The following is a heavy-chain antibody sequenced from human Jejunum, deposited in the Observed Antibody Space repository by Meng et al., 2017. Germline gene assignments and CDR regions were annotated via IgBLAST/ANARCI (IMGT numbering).Heavy chain of an antibody. CDR2: ICGSGENT. CDR1: GFSFSTYV. CDR3: AKDGRVDTSVVKDYYYYGMDV. J-gene: IGHJ6*02. D-gene: IGHD5-18*01. V-gene: IGHV3-23*01. Sequence: GESLKISCVASGFSFSTYVMSWVRQPPGKGLEWVSGICGSGENTYYAYSVKGRFTISRDKFKNSQYLQKNRLRAEDTAVYYGAKDGRVDTSVVKDYYYYGMDVWGQGTTVTVSS.